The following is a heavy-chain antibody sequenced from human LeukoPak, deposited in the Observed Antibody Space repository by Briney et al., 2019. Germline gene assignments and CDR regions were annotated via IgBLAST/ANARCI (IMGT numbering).Heavy chain of an antibody. Sequence: GGSLRLSCAASGFTIGSHLMYWVRQPPGKGLVWVSRIISDGTRTYADSVKGRFTISRDNAKNTLYLEMNSLRAEDTALYYCARAYNWKLDPWGQGTLVTVSS. CDR3: ARAYNWKLDP. V-gene: IGHV3-74*03. CDR2: IISDGTR. CDR1: GFTIGSHL. D-gene: IGHD1-20*01. J-gene: IGHJ5*02.